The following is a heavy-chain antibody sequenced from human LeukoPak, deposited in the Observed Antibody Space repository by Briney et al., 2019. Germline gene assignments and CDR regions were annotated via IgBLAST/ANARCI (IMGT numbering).Heavy chain of an antibody. V-gene: IGHV4-59*01. CDR1: GGSLSSYY. CDR2: IYYSGST. CDR3: ARVQSRITMVRGAGEFDP. Sequence: PSETLSLTCTVSGGSLSSYYWSWIRQPPGKGLEWIGYIYYSGSTNYNPSLKSRVTISVDTSKNQFSLKLSSVTAADTAVYYCARVQSRITMVRGAGEFDPWGQGTLVTVSS. D-gene: IGHD3-10*01. J-gene: IGHJ5*02.